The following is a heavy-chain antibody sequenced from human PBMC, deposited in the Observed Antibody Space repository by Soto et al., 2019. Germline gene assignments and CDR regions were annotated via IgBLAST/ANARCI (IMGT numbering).Heavy chain of an antibody. CDR2: INTNGGST. V-gene: IGHV3-23*01. J-gene: IGHJ5*02. Sequence: PVGSLRLSCAASGFTFSSYGMSWVRQAPGKGLEWVSAINTNGGSTFYADSVKGRFTISRDNSKNTLYLQMNSLRAEDTAVYYCAKGFYDSSGNHPHWFDPWGQGTLVTVSS. CDR1: GFTFSSYG. D-gene: IGHD3-22*01. CDR3: AKGFYDSSGNHPHWFDP.